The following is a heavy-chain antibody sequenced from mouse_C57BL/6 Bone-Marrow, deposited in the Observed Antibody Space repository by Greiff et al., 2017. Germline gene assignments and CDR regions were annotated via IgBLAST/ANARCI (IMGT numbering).Heavy chain of an antibody. D-gene: IGHD3-1*01. Sequence: QVQLQQSGAELVRPGASVKLSCKASGYTFTDYYINWVKQRPGQGLEWIARFYPGSGNTYYNEKFKGKATLTAEKSSSTAYMQLSSLTSEDSAVYFCARRGFFDYWGQGTTLTVAS. CDR2: FYPGSGNT. CDR3: ARRGFFDY. V-gene: IGHV1-76*01. CDR1: GYTFTDYY. J-gene: IGHJ2*01.